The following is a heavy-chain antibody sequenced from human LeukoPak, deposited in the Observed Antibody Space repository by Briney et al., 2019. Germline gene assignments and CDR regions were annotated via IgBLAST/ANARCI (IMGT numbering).Heavy chain of an antibody. V-gene: IGHV3-30-3*01. J-gene: IGHJ4*02. D-gene: IGHD3-3*01. CDR1: GFTFSSYA. CDR2: ISYDGSNK. Sequence: GRSLRLSCAASGFTFSSYAMHWVRQAPGKGLEWVAVISYDGSNKYYADSVKGRFTISRDNSKNTLYLQMNSLRAEDAAVYYCARDLWSGSFLDYWGQGTLVTVSS. CDR3: ARDLWSGSFLDY.